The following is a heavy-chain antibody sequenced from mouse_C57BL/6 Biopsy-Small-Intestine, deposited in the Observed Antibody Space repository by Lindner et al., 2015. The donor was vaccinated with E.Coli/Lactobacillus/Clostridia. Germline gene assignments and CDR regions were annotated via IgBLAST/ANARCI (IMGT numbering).Heavy chain of an antibody. D-gene: IGHD1-1*01. Sequence: SVKVSCKASGYSSTGYEIHWVRQAPGQGLEWMGRISPNSGGTAYAENFQGRVTMTRDTYMNTAYLDLSSLRSGDTATYFCARDHEEGRDGYSGYYYYYGLDVWGQGTTVTVSS. J-gene: IGHJ1*01. CDR3: ARDHEEGRDGYSGYYYYYGLDV. CDR2: ISPNSGGT. CDR1: GYSSTGYE. V-gene: IGHV1S55*01.